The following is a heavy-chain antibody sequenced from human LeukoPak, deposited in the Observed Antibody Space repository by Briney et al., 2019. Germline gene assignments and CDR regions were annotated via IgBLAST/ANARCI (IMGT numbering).Heavy chain of an antibody. D-gene: IGHD6-19*01. J-gene: IGHJ6*02. CDR2: IKSKTDGGTT. Sequence: GGSLRLSCAASGFTFSNAWMSWVRQAPGKGLEWVGRIKSKTDGGTTDYAAPVKGRFTISRDDSKNTLYLQMNSLETEDTAVYYCTTGVAGAPLYYYYYGMDVWGQGTTVTVSS. CDR1: GFTFSNAW. V-gene: IGHV3-15*01. CDR3: TTGVAGAPLYYYYYGMDV.